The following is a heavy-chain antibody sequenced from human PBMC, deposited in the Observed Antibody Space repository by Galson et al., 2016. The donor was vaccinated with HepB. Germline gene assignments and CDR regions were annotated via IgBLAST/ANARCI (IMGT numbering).Heavy chain of an antibody. CDR1: GFSFSNHG. J-gene: IGHJ6*02. CDR3: AKDLRGYYDFLFGMDV. CDR2: ISYDGNNK. Sequence: SLRLSCAASGFSFSNHGMHWVRQAPGKGLEWVAFISYDGNNKYYADSVKGRFTISRGNSKNTQFLQMNSLRAEDTAVYYCAKDLRGYYDFLFGMDVWGQGTTVTVSS. D-gene: IGHD3-3*01. V-gene: IGHV3-30*18.